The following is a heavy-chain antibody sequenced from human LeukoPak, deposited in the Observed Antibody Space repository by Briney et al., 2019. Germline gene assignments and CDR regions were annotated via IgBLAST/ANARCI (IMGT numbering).Heavy chain of an antibody. CDR1: GYSFTSYW. V-gene: IGHV5-51*01. Sequence: GESLKISCKGSGYSFTSYWIGWVRQMPGKGLGWMGIIYPGDSDTRYSPSFQGQVTISADKSISTAYLQWSSLKASDTAMYYCARHGAYYDNSGHSDYWGQGTLVTVSS. CDR3: ARHGAYYDNSGHSDY. CDR2: IYPGDSDT. J-gene: IGHJ4*02. D-gene: IGHD3-22*01.